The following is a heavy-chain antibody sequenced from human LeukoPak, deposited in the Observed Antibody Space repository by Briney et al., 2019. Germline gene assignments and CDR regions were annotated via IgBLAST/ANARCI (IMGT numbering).Heavy chain of an antibody. Sequence: ASVKVSCXASGYTFTSYYMHWVRQAPGQGLEWMEIINPSGGSTSYAQKFQGRVTMTRDTSTSTVYMELSSLRSEDTAVYYCASSRSSPPQKMNWGQGTLVTVSS. CDR3: ASSRSSPPQKMN. CDR1: GYTFTSYY. D-gene: IGHD6-13*01. J-gene: IGHJ4*02. V-gene: IGHV1-46*01. CDR2: INPSGGST.